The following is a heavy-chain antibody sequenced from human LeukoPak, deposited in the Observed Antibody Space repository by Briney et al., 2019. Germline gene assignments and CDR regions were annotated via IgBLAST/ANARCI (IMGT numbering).Heavy chain of an antibody. CDR1: GGSISSGDYY. J-gene: IGHJ3*02. CDR2: IYYSGST. V-gene: IGHV4-30-4*08. Sequence: SETLSLTCTVSGGSISSGDYYWSWIRQPPGKGLEWIGYIYYSGSTYYNPSLKSRVTISVDTSKNQFSLKLSSVTAADTAVYYCARDLRACSGGSCYSGRKWGEGDAFDIWGQGTMVTVSS. CDR3: ARDLRACSGGSCYSGRKWGEGDAFDI. D-gene: IGHD2-15*01.